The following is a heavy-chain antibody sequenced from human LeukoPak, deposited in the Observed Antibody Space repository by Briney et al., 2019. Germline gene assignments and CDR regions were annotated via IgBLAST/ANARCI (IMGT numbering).Heavy chain of an antibody. CDR2: IYYSGST. CDR1: GGSISSSSYY. D-gene: IGHD3-16*01. J-gene: IGHJ4*02. CDR3: ARRNYGQGGFY. Sequence: SETLSLTCTVSGGSISSSSYYWGWIRQPPGKGLEWIGSIYYSGSTYYNPSLKSRVTISVDTSKNQFSLKLSSVTAADTAVYYCARRNYGQGGFYWGQGTLVTVSS. V-gene: IGHV4-39*01.